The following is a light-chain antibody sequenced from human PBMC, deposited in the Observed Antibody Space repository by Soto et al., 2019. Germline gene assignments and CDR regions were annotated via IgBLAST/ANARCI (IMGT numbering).Light chain of an antibody. Sequence: EFVLTQSPGTLSLSPGERATLSCMASQTVRNNYLAWYQQKPGQAPRLLIYDASSRATGIPDRFSGGGSGTDFTLTISRLEPEDFAVYYCQQYGSLWTFGQGTKVDIK. J-gene: IGKJ1*01. CDR1: QTVRNNY. V-gene: IGKV3-20*01. CDR3: QQYGSLWT. CDR2: DAS.